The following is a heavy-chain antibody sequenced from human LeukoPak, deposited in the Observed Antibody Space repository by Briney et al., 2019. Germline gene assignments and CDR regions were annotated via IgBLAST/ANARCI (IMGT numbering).Heavy chain of an antibody. V-gene: IGHV3-53*01. CDR3: ARGITNIEVGDY. CDR2: IYSSDNT. CDR1: GFTVSNNY. J-gene: IGHJ4*02. Sequence: GGSLRLSCAASGFTVSNNYMSWVRQAPGKGLEWVSIIYSSDNTYYADSVKGRFTISRDNAKNTVLLEMNNVRAEDTAVYYCARGITNIEVGDYWGQGTLVTVSS. D-gene: IGHD6-19*01.